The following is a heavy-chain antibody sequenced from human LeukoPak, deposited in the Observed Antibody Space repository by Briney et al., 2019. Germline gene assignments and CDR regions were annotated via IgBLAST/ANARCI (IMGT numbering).Heavy chain of an antibody. V-gene: IGHV1-69*06. CDR3: ARGGAAYYYYMDV. D-gene: IGHD6-25*01. CDR2: IIPIFGTA. Sequence: ASVKVSCKASGGTFSSYAISWVRQAPGHGLEWMGGIIPIFGTANYAQKFQGRVTITADKSTSTAYMELSSLGTEDTAVYDCARGGAAYYYYMDVWGKGTTVTVSS. CDR1: GGTFSSYA. J-gene: IGHJ6*03.